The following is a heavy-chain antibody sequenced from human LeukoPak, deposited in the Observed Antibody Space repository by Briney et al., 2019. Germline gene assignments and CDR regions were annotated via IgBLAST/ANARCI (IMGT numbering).Heavy chain of an antibody. Sequence: SETLSLTCTVSGCSISTYDWSWIRQAPGKGLEWIGCIYHSGSTNYNPSLTSRVTISVDTSKNQFSLKLSSVTAADTAVYYCARGGGYASTIGYWGQGALVTVSS. CDR1: GCSISTYD. J-gene: IGHJ4*02. CDR3: ARGGGYASTIGY. D-gene: IGHD5-12*01. V-gene: IGHV4-59*01. CDR2: IYHSGST.